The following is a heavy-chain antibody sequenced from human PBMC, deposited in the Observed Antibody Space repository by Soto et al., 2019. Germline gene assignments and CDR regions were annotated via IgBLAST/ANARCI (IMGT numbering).Heavy chain of an antibody. CDR2: IHPDGGQT. Sequence: ASVKVSCKASGYDFTNYYVQWVRQAPGQGLEWMGVIHPDGGQTTYSQRFQDRVTMTSDTFTSTIYMELSSLRSEDTAVYYCARGDIEFWGQGALVTVSS. CDR3: ARGDIEF. CDR1: GYDFTNYY. V-gene: IGHV1-46*01. J-gene: IGHJ4*02.